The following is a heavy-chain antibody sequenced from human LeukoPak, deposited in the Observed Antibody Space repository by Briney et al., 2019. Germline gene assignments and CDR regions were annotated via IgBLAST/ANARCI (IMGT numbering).Heavy chain of an antibody. D-gene: IGHD3-22*01. Sequence: GGSLRLSCAASGSTFSSYAMSWVRQAPGKGLEWVSAISGSGGSTYYADSVKGRFTISRDNSKNTLYLQMNSLRAEDTAVYYCAKDPFDSSGYLGPFDYWGQGTLVTVSS. CDR2: ISGSGGST. J-gene: IGHJ4*02. V-gene: IGHV3-23*01. CDR3: AKDPFDSSGYLGPFDY. CDR1: GSTFSSYA.